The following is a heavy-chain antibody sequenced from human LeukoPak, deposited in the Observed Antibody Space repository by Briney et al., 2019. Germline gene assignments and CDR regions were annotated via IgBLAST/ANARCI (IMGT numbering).Heavy chain of an antibody. D-gene: IGHD2-2*01. CDR1: GYTFTSYG. CDR2: IIPIFGTA. Sequence: GASVKVSCKASGYTFTSYGISWVRRAPGQGLEWMGGIIPIFGTANYAQKFQGRVTITADESTSTAYMELSSLRSEDTAVYYCARADGYCSSTSCYGYYYYMDVWGKGTTVTVSS. CDR3: ARADGYCSSTSCYGYYYYMDV. V-gene: IGHV1-69*13. J-gene: IGHJ6*03.